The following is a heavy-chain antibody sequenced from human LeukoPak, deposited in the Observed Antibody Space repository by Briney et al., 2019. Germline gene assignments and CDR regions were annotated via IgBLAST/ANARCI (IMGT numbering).Heavy chain of an antibody. V-gene: IGHV3-66*01. Sequence: PGRSLRLSCAASGFTVSSNYMSWVRQAPGKGLEWISVIYSGGSTYYADSVKGRFTISRDNSKNTLYLQMNSLRAEDTAVYYCARGPTVKYYFDYWGQGTLVTVSS. D-gene: IGHD4-17*01. J-gene: IGHJ4*02. CDR2: IYSGGST. CDR1: GFTVSSNY. CDR3: ARGPTVKYYFDY.